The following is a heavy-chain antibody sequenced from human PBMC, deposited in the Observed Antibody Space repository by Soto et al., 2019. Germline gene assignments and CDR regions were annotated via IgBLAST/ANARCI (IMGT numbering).Heavy chain of an antibody. D-gene: IGHD6-6*01. CDR3: ARERPDGARLDP. CDR1: GGSISSGDYY. Sequence: QVQLQESGPGLVKPSQTLSLTCTVSGGSISSGDYYWSWIRQPPGKGLEWIGYIYHSGNTYYNPSLKGRVTISVDTSKNQFSLKLSSVTAADTAVYYCARERPDGARLDPWGQGTLVTVSS. V-gene: IGHV4-30-4*01. CDR2: IYHSGNT. J-gene: IGHJ5*02.